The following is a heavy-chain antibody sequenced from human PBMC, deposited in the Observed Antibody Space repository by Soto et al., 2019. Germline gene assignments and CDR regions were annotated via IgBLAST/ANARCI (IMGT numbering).Heavy chain of an antibody. V-gene: IGHV3-53*01. CDR3: ARGRGYSYGYLDY. J-gene: IGHJ4*02. Sequence: LRLSCAASGFTVSSNYMSWVRQAPGKGLEWVSVIYSGGSTYYADSVKGRFTISRDNSKNTLYLQMNSLRAEDTAVYYCARGRGYSYGYLDYWGQGTLVTVSS. D-gene: IGHD5-18*01. CDR1: GFTVSSNY. CDR2: IYSGGST.